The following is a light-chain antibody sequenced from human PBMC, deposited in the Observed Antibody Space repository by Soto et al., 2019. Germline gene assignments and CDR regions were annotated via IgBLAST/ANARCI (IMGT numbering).Light chain of an antibody. CDR1: QSVSNSY. J-gene: IGKJ2*01. V-gene: IGKV3-20*01. CDR2: GVS. CDR3: HQYGSSPYT. Sequence: EIVLTQSPGTLSLSPGERATLSCLASQSVSNSYLAWYQQKPGQAPRLLIYGVSSRATGIPDRFSGSGSGTDCTLTISRLEREDFAVYYCHQYGSSPYTFGQGNKLQI.